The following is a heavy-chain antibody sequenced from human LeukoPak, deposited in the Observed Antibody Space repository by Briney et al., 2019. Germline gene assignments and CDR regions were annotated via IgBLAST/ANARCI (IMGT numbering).Heavy chain of an antibody. D-gene: IGHD4-17*01. CDR3: ARRYDYGDYVGVYYFDY. CDR2: IYYSGST. CDR1: GGSISSYY. V-gene: IGHV4-59*08. J-gene: IGHJ4*02. Sequence: PSEALSLTCTVSGGSISSYYWSWIRQPPGKGREWIGYIYYSGSTNYNPPLKSRVTISLDTSKNQFSLKLTSVTAADTAVYYCARRYDYGDYVGVYYFDYWGQGTLVTVSS.